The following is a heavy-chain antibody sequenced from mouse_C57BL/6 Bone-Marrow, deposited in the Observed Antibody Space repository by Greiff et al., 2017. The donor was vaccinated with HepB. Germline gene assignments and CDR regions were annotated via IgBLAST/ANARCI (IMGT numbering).Heavy chain of an antibody. V-gene: IGHV1-76*01. Sequence: QVQLKESGAELVRPGASVKLSCKASGYTFTDYYINWVKQRPGQGLGWIARIYPGSGNTYYNEKFKGKATLTAEKSSSTAYMQLSSLTSEDSAVYFCARDGFDYWGQGTTLTVSS. J-gene: IGHJ2*01. CDR2: IYPGSGNT. CDR3: ARDGFDY. D-gene: IGHD1-1*01. CDR1: GYTFTDYY.